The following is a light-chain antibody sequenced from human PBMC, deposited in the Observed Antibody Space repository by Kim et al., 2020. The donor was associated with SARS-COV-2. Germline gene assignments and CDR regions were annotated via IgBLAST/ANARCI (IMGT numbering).Light chain of an antibody. CDR1: QSVSTY. J-gene: IGKJ4*01. CDR3: QQSYMTPLT. Sequence: AAVGDRVTIPCRASQSVSTYLNWYQQKPGKAPSLLIFAASSLQSGVPSRFSGSGSGTDFTLTISSLQPEDFATYYCQQSYMTPLTFGGGTKVDIK. CDR2: AAS. V-gene: IGKV1-39*01.